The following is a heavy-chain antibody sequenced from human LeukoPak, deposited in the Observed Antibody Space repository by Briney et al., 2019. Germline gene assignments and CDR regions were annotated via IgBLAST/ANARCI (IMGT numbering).Heavy chain of an antibody. D-gene: IGHD1-14*01. V-gene: IGHV4-59*01. CDR3: ARFQGTYYYYYGMDV. J-gene: IGHJ6*02. Sequence: SETLSLTCTVSGGSISSYYWSWIRQPPGKGLEWIGYIYYSGSTNYNPSLKSRVTISVGTSKNQFSLKLSSVTAADTAVYYCARFQGTYYYYYGMDVWGQGTTVTVSS. CDR1: GGSISSYY. CDR2: IYYSGST.